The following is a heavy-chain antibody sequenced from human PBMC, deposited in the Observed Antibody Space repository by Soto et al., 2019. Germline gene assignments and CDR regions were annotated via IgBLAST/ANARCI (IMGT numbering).Heavy chain of an antibody. V-gene: IGHV3-23*01. D-gene: IGHD3-22*01. CDR3: AKDLLDYYDSSGYPDY. Sequence: GGSLRLSCAASGFTFSSYAMSWVRQAPGKGLEWVSAISGSGGSTYYADSVKGRFTISRDNSKNTLYLQMNSLRAEDTAVYYCAKDLLDYYDSSGYPDYWGQGTLVNVSS. J-gene: IGHJ4*02. CDR2: ISGSGGST. CDR1: GFTFSSYA.